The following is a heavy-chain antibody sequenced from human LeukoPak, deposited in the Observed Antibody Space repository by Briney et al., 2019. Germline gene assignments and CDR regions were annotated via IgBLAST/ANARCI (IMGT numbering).Heavy chain of an antibody. Sequence: GASVKVSCKASGGTFSSYAISWVRQAPGQGLEWMGRNIPILGIANYAQKFQGRVTITADKSTSTAYMELSSLRSEDTAVYYCAITTLPGYCTNGVCYEGNYYYGMDVWGQGTTVTVSS. D-gene: IGHD2-8*01. CDR2: NIPILGIA. CDR3: AITTLPGYCTNGVCYEGNYYYGMDV. J-gene: IGHJ6*02. CDR1: GGTFSSYA. V-gene: IGHV1-69*04.